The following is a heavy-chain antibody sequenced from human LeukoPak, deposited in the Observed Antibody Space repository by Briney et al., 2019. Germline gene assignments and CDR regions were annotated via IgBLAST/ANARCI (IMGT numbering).Heavy chain of an antibody. CDR2: IFYSGDT. Sequence: PSETLSLTCTVSGSSISSSSYYWGWIRQPPGKGLEWIGSIFYSGDTYYNASLKSRVTISVDTSKKHFSLKLTSVTSADTAVYYCARRTSGGGLFDYWGQGTLVTVSS. CDR3: ARRTSGGGLFDY. V-gene: IGHV4-39*02. D-gene: IGHD3-10*01. CDR1: GSSISSSSYY. J-gene: IGHJ4*02.